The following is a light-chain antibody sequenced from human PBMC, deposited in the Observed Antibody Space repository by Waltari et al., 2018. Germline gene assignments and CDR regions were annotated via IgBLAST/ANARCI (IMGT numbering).Light chain of an antibody. V-gene: IGLV1-51*01. Sequence: QSILTQAPSISAAPGQRVTISCSGHGSNIGPNDVSWYQHLPKRAPQLLIFDNRKRPSGIPDRFTGSKSGSSATLVITGLQAGDEARYFCATWDTSLTAVVFGGGTELTVL. CDR1: GSNIGPND. CDR2: DNR. CDR3: ATWDTSLTAVV. J-gene: IGLJ2*01.